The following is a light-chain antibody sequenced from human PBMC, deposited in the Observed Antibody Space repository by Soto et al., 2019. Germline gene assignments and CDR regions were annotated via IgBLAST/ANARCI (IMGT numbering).Light chain of an antibody. V-gene: IGKV3-15*01. Sequence: EIVMTQSPATLSVSPGERATLSCRAGQSVSSNLAWYQQKPGQAPRLLIYGESARATGIPARFSGSGSGTEFTLTISSLQSEDFAVYFCQQYYDWPRTFGQGTKVDIK. CDR2: GES. CDR1: QSVSSN. CDR3: QQYYDWPRT. J-gene: IGKJ1*01.